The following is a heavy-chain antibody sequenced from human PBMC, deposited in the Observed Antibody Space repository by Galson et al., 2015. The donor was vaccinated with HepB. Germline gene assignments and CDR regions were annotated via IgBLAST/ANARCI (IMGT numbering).Heavy chain of an antibody. CDR1: GFTFNRYS. D-gene: IGHD6-6*01. CDR3: ARDPFSSTYYFDN. CDR2: ISGTSRNI. V-gene: IGHV3-48*01. Sequence: SLRLSCAASGFTFNRYSMNWVRQAPGKGLEWVSYISGTSRNIDYADSVKGRFTISRDNAKNSLYLHMNSLRAEDTAVYYCARDPFSSTYYFDNWGQGTLVTVSS. J-gene: IGHJ4*02.